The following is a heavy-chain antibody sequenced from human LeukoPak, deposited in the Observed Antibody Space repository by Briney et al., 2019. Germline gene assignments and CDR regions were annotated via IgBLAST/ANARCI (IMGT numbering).Heavy chain of an antibody. D-gene: IGHD2-15*01. CDR2: IYHSGST. J-gene: IGHJ3*02. V-gene: IGHV4-4*02. CDR1: GGSISSSNW. CDR3: ARDRGCSGGSCYSNDAFDI. Sequence: SETLSLTCAVPGGSISSSNWWSWVRQPPGKGLEWIGEIYHSGSTNYNPSLKSRVTISVDKSKNQFSLKLSSVTAADTAAYYCARDRGCSGGSCYSNDAFDIWGQGTMVTVSS.